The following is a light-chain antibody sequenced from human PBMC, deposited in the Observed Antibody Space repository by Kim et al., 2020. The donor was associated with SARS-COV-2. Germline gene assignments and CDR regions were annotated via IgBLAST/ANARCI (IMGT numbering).Light chain of an antibody. Sequence: GQSITISCTGTSSDVGGYNYVAWYQQHPGKVPQLIIYDVNKWPSGVSNRFSGSKSGNTASLTISGLQVEDEADYYCSSYTSSVTLVFGGGTQLTVL. V-gene: IGLV2-14*03. CDR3: SSYTSSVTLV. J-gene: IGLJ2*01. CDR1: SSDVGGYNY. CDR2: DVN.